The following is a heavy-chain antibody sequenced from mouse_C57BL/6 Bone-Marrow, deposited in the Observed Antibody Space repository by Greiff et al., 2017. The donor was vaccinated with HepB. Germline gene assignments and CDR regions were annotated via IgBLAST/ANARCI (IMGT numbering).Heavy chain of an antibody. CDR2: IWSGGST. J-gene: IGHJ2*01. V-gene: IGHV2-2*01. CDR1: GFSFTSYG. Sequence: VQLQQSGPGLVQPSQRLSITCTVSGFSFTSYGVHWVRQSPGKGLEWLGVIWSGGSTDYNAAFISRLSISKDNSKSQVFFKMNSLQADDTAIYYCARTPLITTVVAPLFDYWGQGTTLTVSS. CDR3: ARTPLITTVVAPLFDY. D-gene: IGHD1-1*01.